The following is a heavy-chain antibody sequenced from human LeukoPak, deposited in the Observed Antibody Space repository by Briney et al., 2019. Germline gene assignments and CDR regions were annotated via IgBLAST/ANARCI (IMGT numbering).Heavy chain of an antibody. CDR2: INPNSGGT. CDR3: ARQAVADYMDV. V-gene: IGHV1-2*02. CDR1: RYIFTNYY. D-gene: IGHD6-19*01. Sequence: ASVKVSCKTSRYIFTNYYMHWVRQAPGQGLEWMGWINPNSGGTNYAQKFQGRVTMTRDTSISTAYMELSRLRSDDTAVYYCARQAVADYMDVWGKGTTVTISS. J-gene: IGHJ6*03.